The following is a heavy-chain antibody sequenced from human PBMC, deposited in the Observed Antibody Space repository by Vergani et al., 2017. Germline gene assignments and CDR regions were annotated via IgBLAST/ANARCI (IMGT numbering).Heavy chain of an antibody. CDR2: INPNSGGT. CDR1: GYTFTGYY. CDR3: ARVLQLERRGDYYYMDV. V-gene: IGHV1-2*02. J-gene: IGHJ6*03. D-gene: IGHD1-1*01. Sequence: QVQLVQSGAEVKKPGASVKVSCKASGYTFTGYYMHWVRQDPGQGLEWMGWINPNSGGTNYAQKFQGRVTMTRDTSISTAYMELSRLRSDDTAVYYCARVLQLERRGDYYYMDVWGKGTTVTVSS.